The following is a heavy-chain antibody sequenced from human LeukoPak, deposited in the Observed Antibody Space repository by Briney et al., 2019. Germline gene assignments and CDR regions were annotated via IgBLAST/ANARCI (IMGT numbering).Heavy chain of an antibody. J-gene: IGHJ4*02. CDR1: GFTFSSYA. CDR2: ISYDGSNK. D-gene: IGHD3-3*01. V-gene: IGHV3-30-3*01. CDR3: ARGEGYFDY. Sequence: GGSLRLSCAASGFTFSSYAMHWVRQAPGKGLEWVAVISYDGSNKYYADSVKGRFTISRDNSKNTLYLQMNSLRAEDTAVYYCARGEGYFDYWGQGTLVTVSS.